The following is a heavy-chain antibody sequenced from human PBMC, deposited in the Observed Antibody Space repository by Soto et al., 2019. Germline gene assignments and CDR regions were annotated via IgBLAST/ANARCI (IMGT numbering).Heavy chain of an antibody. CDR3: ASVVNLRFLEWLPLPYYYYMDV. Sequence: GGSLRLSCAASGFTFSDYYMSWIRQAPGKGLEWVSYISSSGSTIYYADSVKGRFTISRDNAKNSLYLQMNSLRAEDTAVYYCASVVNLRFLEWLPLPYYYYMDVWGKGTTVTVSS. CDR2: ISSSGSTI. D-gene: IGHD3-3*01. CDR1: GFTFSDYY. V-gene: IGHV3-11*01. J-gene: IGHJ6*03.